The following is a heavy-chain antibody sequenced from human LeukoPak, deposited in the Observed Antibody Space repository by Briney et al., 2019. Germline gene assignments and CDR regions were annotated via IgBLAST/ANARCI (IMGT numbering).Heavy chain of an antibody. CDR1: GGSISSGRYY. CDR2: IYTSGST. D-gene: IGHD5-24*01. J-gene: IGHJ4*02. CDR3: ARVEMATINPIDY. Sequence: SETLSLTCTVSGGSISSGRYYWNWIRQPAGKGLEWIGRIYTSGSTNYNPSLKSRVTISVDTSKNQFSLKLSSVTAADTAVYYCARVEMATINPIDYWGQGTLVTVSS. V-gene: IGHV4-61*02.